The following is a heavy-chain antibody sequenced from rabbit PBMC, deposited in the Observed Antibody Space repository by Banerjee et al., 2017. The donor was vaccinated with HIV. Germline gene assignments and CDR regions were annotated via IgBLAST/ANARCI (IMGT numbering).Heavy chain of an antibody. D-gene: IGHD2-1*01. J-gene: IGHJ4*01. CDR1: GFDFSSYY. CDR2: IDPVFGST. Sequence: QLKESGGGLVQPGGSLKLSCKASGFDFSSYYMSWVRQAPGKGLEWIGYIDPVFGSTYYASWVNGRFTISSHNAQNTLYLQLNSLTAADTATYFCVRDGSHDEYGDYDLWGPGTLVTVS. CDR3: VRDGSHDEYGDYDL. V-gene: IGHV1S7*01.